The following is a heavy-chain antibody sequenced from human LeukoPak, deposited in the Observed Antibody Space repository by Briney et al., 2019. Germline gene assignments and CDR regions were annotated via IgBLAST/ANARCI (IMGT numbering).Heavy chain of an antibody. CDR1: GFTFSDYN. J-gene: IGHJ4*02. CDR3: AKGPRTVRFGDRHKGMFDY. D-gene: IGHD3-10*01. CDR2: ISRSGSTK. Sequence: GGSLRLSCAASGFTFSDYNMRWIRQAPGKGLEWVSSISRSGSTKYYADSVKGRFTISRDNAKNSLFLQMNSLRAEDTAVYYCAKGPRTVRFGDRHKGMFDYWGQGTLVTVSS. V-gene: IGHV3-11*01.